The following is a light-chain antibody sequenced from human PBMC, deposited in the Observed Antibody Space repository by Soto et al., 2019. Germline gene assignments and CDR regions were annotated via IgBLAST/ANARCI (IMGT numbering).Light chain of an antibody. V-gene: IGKV3-20*01. CDR1: QTVSSFY. Sequence: EIVLTQSPGTLSLSPGERATLSCRASQTVSSFYLAWYQQKPGQPPRLLIYGSSRRATGVPDRFSGSGSGTGFTLTISRLEPEDFAVYLCQQYGSSPRTFGHGTNLQIK. CDR3: QQYGSSPRT. J-gene: IGKJ2*01. CDR2: GSS.